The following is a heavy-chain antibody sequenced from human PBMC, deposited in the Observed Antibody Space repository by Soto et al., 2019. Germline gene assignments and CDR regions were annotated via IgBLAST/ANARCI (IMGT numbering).Heavy chain of an antibody. D-gene: IGHD3-10*01. CDR1: GGSISSSS. V-gene: IGHV4-59*08. CDR2: FFYTGSS. J-gene: IGHJ4*02. CDR3: ARRVQANGVITQGNWLAV. Sequence: PSDTLSLTCTLSGGSISSSSCNWIRQASGRRREGVGCFFYTGSSKCKPSRESRVAMSLDTSKYRFYLRLSAVTAADTAVYYCARRVQANGVITQGNWLAVWGQGTRVT.